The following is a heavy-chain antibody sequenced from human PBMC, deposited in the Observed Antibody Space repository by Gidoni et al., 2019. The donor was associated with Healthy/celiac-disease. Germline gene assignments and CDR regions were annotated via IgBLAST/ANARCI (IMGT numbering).Heavy chain of an antibody. CDR1: GSTFSSYS. J-gene: IGHJ4*02. CDR3: ARDPSSSWYDY. D-gene: IGHD6-13*01. CDR2: ISSSSSYI. V-gene: IGHV3-21*01. Sequence: EVQPVESGGGLAKPGGSLRLSCAASGSTFSSYSMNWVRQAPGKGLEWVSSISSSSSYIYYADSVKGRFTISRDNAKNSLYLQMNSLRAEDTAVYYCARDPSSSWYDYWGQGTLVTVSS.